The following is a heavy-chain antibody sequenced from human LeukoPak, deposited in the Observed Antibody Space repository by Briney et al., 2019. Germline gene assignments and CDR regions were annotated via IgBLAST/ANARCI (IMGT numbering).Heavy chain of an antibody. CDR3: ARGGRITIFGVARNTGPGARGNYYYYMDV. D-gene: IGHD3-3*01. V-gene: IGHV1-8*01. CDR2: MNPNSGNT. J-gene: IGHJ6*03. Sequence: ASVKVSCKASGYTFTSYDINWVRQATGQRLEWMGWMNPNSGNTGYAQKFQGRVTMTRNTSISTAYMELSSLRSEDTAVYYCARGGRITIFGVARNTGPGARGNYYYYMDVWGKGTTVTVSS. CDR1: GYTFTSYD.